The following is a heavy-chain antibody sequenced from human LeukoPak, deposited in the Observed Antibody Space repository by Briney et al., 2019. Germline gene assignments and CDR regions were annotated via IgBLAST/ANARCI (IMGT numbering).Heavy chain of an antibody. V-gene: IGHV4-4*09. Sequence: SETLSLTCTVSGGSISSYYWSWIRQPPGKGLEWIGYIYTSGSTNYNPSLKSRVTISVDTSKNQFSLKLSSVTAADTAVYYCASSANYYDSSGYHFDAFDIWGQGTMVTVSS. CDR2: IYTSGST. CDR3: ASSANYYDSSGYHFDAFDI. D-gene: IGHD3-22*01. CDR1: GGSISSYY. J-gene: IGHJ3*02.